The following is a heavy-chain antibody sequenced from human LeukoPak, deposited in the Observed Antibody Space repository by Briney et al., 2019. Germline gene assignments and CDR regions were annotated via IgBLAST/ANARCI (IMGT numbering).Heavy chain of an antibody. CDR2: ISYDGRKK. D-gene: IGHD7-27*01. CDR3: ARELTGYFDF. V-gene: IGHV3-30-3*01. J-gene: IGHJ4*02. Sequence: GGSLRLSCAASGFTFSSYAIHWVRQAPGKGLEWVAIISYDGRKKYYADSVKGRFTISRENSKNALYLRMNSLITEDTAVYYCARELTGYFDFWGQGTLVTVSS. CDR1: GFTFSSYA.